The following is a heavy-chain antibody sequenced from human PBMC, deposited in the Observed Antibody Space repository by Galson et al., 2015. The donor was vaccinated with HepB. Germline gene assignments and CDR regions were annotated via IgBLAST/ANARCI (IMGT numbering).Heavy chain of an antibody. J-gene: IGHJ6*02. CDR3: ASARHYYGSGSGYYGMDV. CDR2: INAGNGNT. Sequence: SVKVSCKASGYTFTSYAMHWVRQAPGQRLEWMGWINAGNGNTKYSQKFQGRVTITRDTSASTAYMELSSLRSEDTAVYYCASARHYYGSGSGYYGMDVWGQGTTVTVPS. V-gene: IGHV1-3*01. D-gene: IGHD3-10*01. CDR1: GYTFTSYA.